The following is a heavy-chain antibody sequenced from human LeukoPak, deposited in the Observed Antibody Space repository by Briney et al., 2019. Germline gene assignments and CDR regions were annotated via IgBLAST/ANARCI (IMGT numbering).Heavy chain of an antibody. J-gene: IGHJ5*02. V-gene: IGHV3-7*01. CDR1: GFTIRDYW. CDR3: ARGGSGSSWALNWFDP. Sequence: PGVSLRLCCAASGFTIRDYWMSWVRQAPGNGLEWVANINQDGSEKYYVDSVKGRFTISRDNAKNSLFLQMNSLRAEDTAVYYCARGGSGSSWALNWFDPWGQGTLVTVSS. CDR2: INQDGSEK. D-gene: IGHD6-13*01.